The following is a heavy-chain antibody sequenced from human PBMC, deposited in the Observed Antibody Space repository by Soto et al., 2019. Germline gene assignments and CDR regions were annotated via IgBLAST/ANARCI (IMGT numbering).Heavy chain of an antibody. J-gene: IGHJ3*02. Sequence: GASVKVSCKASGGTFSSYAISWVRQAPGQGLEWMGGIIPIFGTANYAQKFQGRVTITADKSTSTAYMELSSLRSEDTAVYYCARDSKDSSGLWAFDIWGQGTMVTV. V-gene: IGHV1-69*06. CDR1: GGTFSSYA. CDR2: IIPIFGTA. CDR3: ARDSKDSSGLWAFDI. D-gene: IGHD3-22*01.